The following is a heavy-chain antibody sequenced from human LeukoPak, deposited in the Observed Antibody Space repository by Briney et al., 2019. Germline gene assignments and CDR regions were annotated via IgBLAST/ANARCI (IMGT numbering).Heavy chain of an antibody. J-gene: IGHJ3*02. Sequence: PGGSLRLSCAASGFTFSNAWMSWVRQAPGKGLEWVGRIKSKTDGGTTDYAAPAKGRFTISRDDSKNTLYLQMNSLKTEDTAVYYCTTDGRYCSGGSCYSADAFDIWGQGTMVTVSS. D-gene: IGHD2-15*01. V-gene: IGHV3-15*01. CDR2: IKSKTDGGTT. CDR1: GFTFSNAW. CDR3: TTDGRYCSGGSCYSADAFDI.